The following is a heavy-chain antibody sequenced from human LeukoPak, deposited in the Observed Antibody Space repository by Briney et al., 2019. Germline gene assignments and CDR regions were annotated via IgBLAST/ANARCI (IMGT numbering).Heavy chain of an antibody. V-gene: IGHV1-46*01. D-gene: IGHD4-17*01. CDR2: INPSGGST. CDR3: ARHRYGDLFDY. CDR1: GYTFTSYY. Sequence: ASVKVSCKASGYTFTSYYMHWVRQAPGQGLEWMGIINPSGGSTSYAQKFQGRVTMTRDMSTSTVYMELSSLRSEDTAVYYCARHRYGDLFDYWGQGTLVTVSS. J-gene: IGHJ4*02.